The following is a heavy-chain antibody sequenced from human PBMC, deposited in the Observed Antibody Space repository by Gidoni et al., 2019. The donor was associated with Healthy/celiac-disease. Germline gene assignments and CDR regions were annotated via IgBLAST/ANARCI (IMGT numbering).Heavy chain of an antibody. V-gene: IGHV4-30-2*01. J-gene: IGHJ4*02. D-gene: IGHD3-9*01. CDR3: ARVRDHYDILTGYRLYYFDY. Sequence: SWIRQPPGNGLEWIGYIYHSGSTYYNPSLKSRVTISVDRSKNQFSLKLSSVPAADTAVYYCARVRDHYDILTGYRLYYFDYWGQGTLVTVSS. CDR2: IYHSGST.